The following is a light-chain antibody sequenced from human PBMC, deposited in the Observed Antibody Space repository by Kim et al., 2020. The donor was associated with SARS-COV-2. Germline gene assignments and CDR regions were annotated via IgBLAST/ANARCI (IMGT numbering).Light chain of an antibody. CDR2: RDI. CDR3: QVWDSNVV. Sequence: SYELTQPRSMSVALGQTATLPCGGNNIGGKNVHWYQQKPGQAPVLVIYRDINRSSGIPERFSGSNSRDTATLTISGAQPSDEADYYCQVWDSNVVFGGGTRLTVL. J-gene: IGLJ3*02. V-gene: IGLV3-9*01. CDR1: NIGGKN.